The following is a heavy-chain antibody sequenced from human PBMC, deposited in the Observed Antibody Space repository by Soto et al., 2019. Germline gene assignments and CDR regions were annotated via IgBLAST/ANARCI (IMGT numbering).Heavy chain of an antibody. CDR1: GFTFSSYG. J-gene: IGHJ6*02. CDR2: ISYDGSNK. D-gene: IGHD6-19*01. CDR3: AKERLYSSGWYVPKHYPKNSHYYYGMDV. V-gene: IGHV3-30*18. Sequence: PGGSLRLSCAASGFTFSSYGMHWVRQAPGKGLEWVAVISYDGSNKYYADSVKGRFTISRDNSKNTLYLQMNSLRAEDTAVYYCAKERLYSSGWYVPKHYPKNSHYYYGMDVWGQGTTVTVSS.